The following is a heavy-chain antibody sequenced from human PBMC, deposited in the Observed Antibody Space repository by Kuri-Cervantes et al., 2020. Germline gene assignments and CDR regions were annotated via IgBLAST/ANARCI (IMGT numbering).Heavy chain of an antibody. CDR3: AKDLGSGSSFY. J-gene: IGHJ4*02. CDR1: GFTFDDYA. V-gene: IGHV3-9*01. CDR2: ISWNSGSI. Sequence: SLKISCAASGFTFDDYAMHWVRQAPGKGLEWVSGISWNSGSIGYADSVKGRFTISRDNAKNSLYLQMNSLRAEDTAVYYCAKDLGSGSSFYWGQGTLVTVSS. D-gene: IGHD3-10*01.